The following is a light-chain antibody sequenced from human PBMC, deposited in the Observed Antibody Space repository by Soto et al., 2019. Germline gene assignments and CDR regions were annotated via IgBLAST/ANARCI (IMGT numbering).Light chain of an antibody. J-gene: IGLJ1*01. CDR2: TTT. CDR3: AAWDDSLRVYV. Sequence: QSVLPQEPSASGTPGQRVTMSCSGSTYNIGIGYVYWYQHLPGTAHKLLVYTTTQRPSGVPDRFSGSKSGTSASLAISGLRSEDEADYYCAAWDDSLRVYVFGTGTKLTVL. CDR1: TYNIGIGY. V-gene: IGLV1-47*01.